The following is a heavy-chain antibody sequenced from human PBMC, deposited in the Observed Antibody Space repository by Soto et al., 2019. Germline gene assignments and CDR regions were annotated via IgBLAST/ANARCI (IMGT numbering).Heavy chain of an antibody. V-gene: IGHV3-21*01. CDR2: ISRSSSYI. CDR1: GFTFSSYS. D-gene: IGHD3-3*01. J-gene: IGHJ4*02. CDR3: ARDRKGFLEWLLYFDY. Sequence: GGSLRLSCAASGFTFSSYSMNWVRQAPGKGLEWVSSISRSSSYIYYADSVKGRFTISRDNAKNSLYLQMNSLRAEDTAVYYCARDRKGFLEWLLYFDYWGQGTLVTVSS.